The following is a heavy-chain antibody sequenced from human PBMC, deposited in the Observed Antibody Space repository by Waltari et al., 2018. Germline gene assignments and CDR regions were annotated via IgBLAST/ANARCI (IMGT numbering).Heavy chain of an antibody. CDR3: VREHYHLGYLDL. CDR2: SSWNGGSK. Sequence: EVQLVESGGRLVRPGGSLRLSCAASGFNFEDYGMTWVRQAPGQGLEGVSGSSWNGGSKGYGDALKGRFNISRDNAKNSLYLEINNLRVDDTALYHCVREHYHLGYLDLWGRGTLVTVSS. CDR1: GFNFEDYG. J-gene: IGHJ2*01. D-gene: IGHD2-2*01. V-gene: IGHV3-20*01.